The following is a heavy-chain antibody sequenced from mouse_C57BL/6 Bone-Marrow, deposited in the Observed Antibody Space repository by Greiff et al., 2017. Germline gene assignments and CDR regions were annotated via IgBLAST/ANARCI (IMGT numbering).Heavy chain of an antibody. V-gene: IGHV1-54*01. CDR1: GYAFTNHL. Sequence: QVNVKQSGAELVRPGTSVKVSCKASGYAFTNHLIEWVKQRPGQGLEWIGVINPGRGGTNYNEKFKGKATLTADKSSSTAYMQLSSLTSEDSAVYFCARFYYAGSSLFDYWGQGTTLTVSS. CDR3: ARFYYAGSSLFDY. J-gene: IGHJ2*01. D-gene: IGHD1-1*01. CDR2: INPGRGGT.